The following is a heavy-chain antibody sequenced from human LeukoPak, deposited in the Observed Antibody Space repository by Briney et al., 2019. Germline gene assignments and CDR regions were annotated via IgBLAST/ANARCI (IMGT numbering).Heavy chain of an antibody. Sequence: GGSLSLSCAASGFMFSSYSMNWVRQAPGKGLEWVSSISSSSSYIYYADSVKGRFTISRDNAKNSLYLQMNSLRAEDTAVYYCARDEAYYGSGSYPYYYYYMDVWGKGTTVTVSS. CDR2: ISSSSSYI. D-gene: IGHD3-10*01. V-gene: IGHV3-21*01. J-gene: IGHJ6*03. CDR3: ARDEAYYGSGSYPYYYYYMDV. CDR1: GFMFSSYS.